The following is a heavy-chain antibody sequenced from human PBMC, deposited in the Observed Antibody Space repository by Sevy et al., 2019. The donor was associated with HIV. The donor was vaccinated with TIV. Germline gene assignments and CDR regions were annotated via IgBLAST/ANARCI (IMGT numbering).Heavy chain of an antibody. J-gene: IGHJ4*02. D-gene: IGHD3-9*01. CDR2: ISAYNGNT. Sequence: ASVKVSCKASGYTFTSYGISWVRQAPGQWLEWMGWISAYNGNTNYAQKLQGRVTMTTDTSTSTAYMELRSLRSDDTAVYYCARETSPTPGTGYQYWGQGTLVTVSS. CDR3: ARETSPTPGTGYQY. V-gene: IGHV1-18*01. CDR1: GYTFTSYG.